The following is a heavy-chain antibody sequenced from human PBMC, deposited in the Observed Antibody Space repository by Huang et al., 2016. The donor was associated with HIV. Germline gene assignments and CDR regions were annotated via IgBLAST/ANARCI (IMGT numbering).Heavy chain of an antibody. Sequence: QAQLMQSGPEVKKPGASVKVSCKTSGYSFTDYGITWVRQAPGQGPAWGGWISAFKGDTEIAQRLQGRVTLTTDTSTSMAYMELRSLRFDDTAVYFCARDPKYHRIGYYRQRRGIDVWGQGTMVSVSS. CDR2: ISAFKGDT. D-gene: IGHD3-22*01. V-gene: IGHV1-18*01. J-gene: IGHJ3*01. CDR3: ARDPKYHRIGYYRQRRGIDV. CDR1: GYSFTDYG.